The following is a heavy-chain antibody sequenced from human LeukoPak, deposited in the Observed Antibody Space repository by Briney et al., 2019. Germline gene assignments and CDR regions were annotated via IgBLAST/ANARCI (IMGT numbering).Heavy chain of an antibody. J-gene: IGHJ4*02. CDR2: INHSGST. V-gene: IGHV4-34*01. D-gene: IGHD5-12*01. CDR1: GGSFSGYY. Sequence: SETLSLTCAVYGGSFSGYYWSWIRQPPGKGLEWIGEINHSGSTNYNPSLKSRVTTSVDTSENQFSLKLSSVTAADTAVYYCARGVAHWGQGTLVTVSS. CDR3: ARGVAH.